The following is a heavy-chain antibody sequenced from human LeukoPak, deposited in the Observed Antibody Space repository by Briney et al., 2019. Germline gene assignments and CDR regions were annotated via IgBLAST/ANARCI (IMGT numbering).Heavy chain of an antibody. V-gene: IGHV1-18*01. CDR2: ISAYNGNT. J-gene: IGHJ5*02. D-gene: IGHD6-19*01. Sequence: GASVKVSCKASGYTFTSYGISWVRQAPGQGLEWMGWISAYNGNTNYAQKLQGRVTMTTDTSTSTAYMELRSLRSDDTAVYYCARQAGIAVAGRGREYNWFDPWGQGTLVTVS. CDR1: GYTFTSYG. CDR3: ARQAGIAVAGRGREYNWFDP.